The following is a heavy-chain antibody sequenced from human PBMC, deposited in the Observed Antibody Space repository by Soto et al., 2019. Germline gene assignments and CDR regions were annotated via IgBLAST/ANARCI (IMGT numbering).Heavy chain of an antibody. Sequence: ASVKVSCKASGYTFTSYDINWVRQATGQGLEWMGWMNPNSGNTGYAQKFQGRVTMTRNTSISTAYTELSSLRSEDTAVYYCAIINCSGGSCYYYYGMDVWGQGTTVTVSS. J-gene: IGHJ6*02. V-gene: IGHV1-8*01. D-gene: IGHD2-15*01. CDR1: GYTFTSYD. CDR2: MNPNSGNT. CDR3: AIINCSGGSCYYYYGMDV.